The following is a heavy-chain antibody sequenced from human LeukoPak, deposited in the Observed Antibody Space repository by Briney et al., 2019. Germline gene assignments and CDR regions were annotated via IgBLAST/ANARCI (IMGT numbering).Heavy chain of an antibody. CDR2: INYSGST. CDR1: GGSIGSGDYY. D-gene: IGHD2-2*01. Sequence: PSQTLSLTCTVSGGSIGSGDYYWSWIRQPPGKGLEWIGYINYSGSTFHYNPSLGSRVTISVDTSKNQFSLRLSSVTAADTAVYYCASTNCSSASCYGANWFDPWGQGTLVTVSS. J-gene: IGHJ5*02. V-gene: IGHV4-30-4*08. CDR3: ASTNCSSASCYGANWFDP.